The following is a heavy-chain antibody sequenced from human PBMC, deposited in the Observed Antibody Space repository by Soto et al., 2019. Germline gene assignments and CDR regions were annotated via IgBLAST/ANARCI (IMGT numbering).Heavy chain of an antibody. V-gene: IGHV4-34*01. D-gene: IGHD2-2*01. Sequence: QVQLQQWGARLLKPSETLSLTCGVYGGSFIGSSWSWIRQPPGKGLEWIGESNHSGITNYNPSLKYRVPISVDTYKNKFSLKLSSVTAEDTDVYYCARGSRFDYWGQGPLVTVS. CDR2: SNHSGIT. CDR1: GGSFIGSS. CDR3: ARGSRFDY. J-gene: IGHJ4*02.